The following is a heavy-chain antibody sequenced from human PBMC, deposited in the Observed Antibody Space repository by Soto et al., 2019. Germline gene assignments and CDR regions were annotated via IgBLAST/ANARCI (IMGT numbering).Heavy chain of an antibody. J-gene: IGHJ4*02. CDR3: ARDRTSSGYYFDYSLDY. Sequence: SETLSLTCTVSGGSLSGYYWSCIRQPPGKGLEYIAYMYHTGNANYNPSLQSRVTLSVDTSNNQFSLRLASVTAADTAVYYCARDRTSSGYYFDYSLDYWGQGTRVTVS. CDR1: GGSLSGYY. CDR2: MYHTGNA. D-gene: IGHD3-22*01. V-gene: IGHV4-59*01.